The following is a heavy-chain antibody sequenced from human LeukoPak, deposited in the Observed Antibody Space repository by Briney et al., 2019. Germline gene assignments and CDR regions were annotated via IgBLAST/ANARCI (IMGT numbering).Heavy chain of an antibody. D-gene: IGHD3-3*01. CDR3: ARQRSITVYGVVSGWFDP. CDR1: GGSFSGYY. J-gene: IGHJ5*02. Sequence: SETLSLTSAVYGGSFSGYYWSWIRQPPGKGLEWIGEINHSGSTNYNPSLKSRVTISVDTSKNQFSLKLSSVTAADTAVYYCARQRSITVYGVVSGWFDPWGQGTLVTVSS. CDR2: INHSGST. V-gene: IGHV4-34*01.